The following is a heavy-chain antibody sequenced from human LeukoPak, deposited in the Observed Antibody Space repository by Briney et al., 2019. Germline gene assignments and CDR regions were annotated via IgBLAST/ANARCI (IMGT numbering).Heavy chain of an antibody. CDR2: IWYDGSNK. CDR1: GFTFSSYG. D-gene: IGHD4-23*01. V-gene: IGHV3-33*01. CDR3: ARRTTVVTHFDY. J-gene: IGHJ4*02. Sequence: GGSLRLSCAASGFTFSSYGMHWVRQAPGKGLEWVAVIWYDGSNKYYADSVKGRFTISRDNSKNTLYLQMNSLRAEDTAVYYCARRTTVVTHFDYWGQGTLVTVSS.